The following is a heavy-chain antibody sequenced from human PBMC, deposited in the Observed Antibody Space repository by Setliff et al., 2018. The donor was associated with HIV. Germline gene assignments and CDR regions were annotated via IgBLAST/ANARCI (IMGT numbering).Heavy chain of an antibody. Sequence: SETLSLTCAVYGGSFSEYYWSWIRQSPGKGLEWIGEINHSGSTHYNPSLKSRVTISVDTSKNQFSLKLSSVTAADTAIYFCARQFRYPNRAVAGVDYWGQGTLVTVSS. CDR1: GGSFSEYY. J-gene: IGHJ4*02. CDR3: ARQFRYPNRAVAGVDY. V-gene: IGHV4-34*01. D-gene: IGHD6-19*01. CDR2: INHSGST.